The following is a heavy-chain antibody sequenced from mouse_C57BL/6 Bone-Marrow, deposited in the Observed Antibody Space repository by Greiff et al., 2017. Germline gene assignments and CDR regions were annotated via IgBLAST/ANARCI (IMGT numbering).Heavy chain of an antibody. CDR2: ISDGGSYT. D-gene: IGHD4-1*01. CDR3: ARDNWDDAYYFDY. J-gene: IGHJ2*01. V-gene: IGHV5-4*01. Sequence: EVKLMESGGGLVKPGGSLKLSCAASGFTFSSYAMSWVRQTPEKRLEWVATISDGGSYTYYPDNVQGRFTIARDNAKNTLYLQMSHLKSEDTAMYYCARDNWDDAYYFDYWGQGTTLTVSS. CDR1: GFTFSSYA.